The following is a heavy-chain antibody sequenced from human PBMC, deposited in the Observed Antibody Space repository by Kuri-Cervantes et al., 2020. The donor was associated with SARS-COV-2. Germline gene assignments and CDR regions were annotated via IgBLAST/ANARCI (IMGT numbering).Heavy chain of an antibody. CDR3: ARDVTIFGVAYFDY. CDR2: IIPIFGTA. V-gene: IGHV1-69*13. D-gene: IGHD3-3*01. CDR1: GYTFTSYA. J-gene: IGHJ4*02. Sequence: SVKVSCKASGYTFTSYAMHWVRQAPGQRLEWMGGIIPIFGTANYAQKFQGRVTITADESTSTAYMELSSLRSEDTAVYYCARDVTIFGVAYFDYWGQGTLVTVSS.